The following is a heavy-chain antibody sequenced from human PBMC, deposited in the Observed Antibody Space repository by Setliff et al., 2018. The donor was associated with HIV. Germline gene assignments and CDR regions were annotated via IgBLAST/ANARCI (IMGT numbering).Heavy chain of an antibody. V-gene: IGHV3-30*02. CDR2: IRYDGNNK. Sequence: GGSLSLSCAASGFSFSSYGMHWVRQAPGKGLEWVAFIRYDGNNKYYGDSVRGRFTISRDNSKNTLNLQMNSLRPEDTAVYYCAKDAVTILRGVITYDYGMDVWGQGTTVTVSS. D-gene: IGHD3-10*01. CDR1: GFSFSSYG. J-gene: IGHJ6*02. CDR3: AKDAVTILRGVITYDYGMDV.